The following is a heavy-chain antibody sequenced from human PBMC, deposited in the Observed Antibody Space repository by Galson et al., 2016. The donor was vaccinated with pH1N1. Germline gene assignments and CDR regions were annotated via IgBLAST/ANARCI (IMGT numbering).Heavy chain of an antibody. V-gene: IGHV3-30*04. Sequence: SLRLSCAASGFTFSDSIMHWVRQAPGKALDWVAFAPFDGREEIYADSVKGRFTISRDDSTNTPYLQMSSLRAEDTAVYYCVSENSYETANENNYGTAFDIWGQGTMVIVSS. J-gene: IGHJ3*02. CDR1: GFTFSDSI. CDR3: VSENSYETANENNYGTAFDI. CDR2: APFDGREE. D-gene: IGHD2-21*02.